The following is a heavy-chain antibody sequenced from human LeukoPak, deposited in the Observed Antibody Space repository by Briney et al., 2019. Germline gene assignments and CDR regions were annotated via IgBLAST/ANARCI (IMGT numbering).Heavy chain of an antibody. D-gene: IGHD1-26*01. CDR3: ARVGRQKLDSGSYLSGAFDI. J-gene: IGHJ3*02. V-gene: IGHV4-34*01. CDR2: IKRSGST. CDR1: GGTFSDSY. Sequence: PSETLSLTCAVSGGTFSDSYRSWIRQPPGKGLEWIGEIKRSGSTNYNPSLKSRVTMSVDTSKNQFSLKLSSVTAADTAVYYCARVGRQKLDSGSYLSGAFDIWGQGTMVTVSS.